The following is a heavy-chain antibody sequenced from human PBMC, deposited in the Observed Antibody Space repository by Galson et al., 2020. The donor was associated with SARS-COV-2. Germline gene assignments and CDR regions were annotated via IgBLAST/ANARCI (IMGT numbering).Heavy chain of an antibody. Sequence: GESLKISCKASGFIFDNYEMNWVRQAPGKGLEWLSYISTSGASIYSAGSVKGRFTTSRDNAKNALYLQMNNLRGEDTAVYFCARDLYGGSSSWLDALDLWGQGTVVTVSS. CDR1: GFIFDNYE. CDR3: ARDLYGGSSSWLDALDL. J-gene: IGHJ3*01. CDR2: ISTSGASI. V-gene: IGHV3-48*03. D-gene: IGHD6-13*01.